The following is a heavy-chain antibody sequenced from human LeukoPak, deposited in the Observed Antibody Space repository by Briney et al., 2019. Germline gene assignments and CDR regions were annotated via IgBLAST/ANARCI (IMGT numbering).Heavy chain of an antibody. Sequence: GGSLRLSCAASGFTFSSYAMSWVRQAPGKGLEWVSAISGSGGSTYYTDSVKGRFTISRDNSKNTLYLQMNSLRAEDTAVYYCAKGGAPLDWYFDLWGRGTLVTVSS. V-gene: IGHV3-23*01. J-gene: IGHJ2*01. CDR1: GFTFSSYA. CDR2: ISGSGGST. D-gene: IGHD1-26*01. CDR3: AKGGAPLDWYFDL.